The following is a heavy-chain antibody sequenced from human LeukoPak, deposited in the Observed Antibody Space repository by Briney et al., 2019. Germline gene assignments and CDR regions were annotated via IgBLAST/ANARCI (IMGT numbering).Heavy chain of an antibody. CDR3: AREIGYSDY. V-gene: IGHV3-30*04. J-gene: IGHJ4*02. Sequence: PGRSLRLSCAASGFTFSSYAVHWVRQAPGKGLEWVAVISYDGSSKYYADSVKGRFTISRDNSKNTLYLQVNSLRAEDTAVYYCAREIGYSDYWGQGTLVTVSS. CDR1: GFTFSSYA. D-gene: IGHD5-18*01. CDR2: ISYDGSSK.